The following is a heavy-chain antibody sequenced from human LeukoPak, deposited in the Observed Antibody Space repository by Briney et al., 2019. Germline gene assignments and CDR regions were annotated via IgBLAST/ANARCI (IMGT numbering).Heavy chain of an antibody. Sequence: GGSLRLSCAASGFTFSSYNMNWVRQAPGKGLEWVSSITSGSSYIYYADSVKGRFTISRDNAKNSLYLQMNSLRAEDTAVYYCASPYSSGWYSAFDIWGQGTMVTVSS. CDR1: GFTFSSYN. V-gene: IGHV3-21*01. CDR2: ITSGSSYI. CDR3: ASPYSSGWYSAFDI. J-gene: IGHJ3*02. D-gene: IGHD6-19*01.